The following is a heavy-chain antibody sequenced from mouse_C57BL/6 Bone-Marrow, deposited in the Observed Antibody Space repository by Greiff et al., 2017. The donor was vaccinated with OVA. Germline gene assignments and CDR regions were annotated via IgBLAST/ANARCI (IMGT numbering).Heavy chain of an antibody. D-gene: IGHD1-1*02. V-gene: IGHV1-81*01. Sequence: VQLQQSGAELARPGASVKLSCKASGYTFTSYGISWVKQRTGQGLEWIGEIYPRSGNTYYNEKFKGKATLTADKSSSTAYMELRSLTSEDSAVYFCASLMVRGYWYFDVWGTGTTVTVSS. CDR3: ASLMVRGYWYFDV. CDR2: IYPRSGNT. J-gene: IGHJ1*03. CDR1: GYTFTSYG.